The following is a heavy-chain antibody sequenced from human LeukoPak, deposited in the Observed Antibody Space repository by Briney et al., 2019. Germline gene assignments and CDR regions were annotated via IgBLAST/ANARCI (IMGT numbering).Heavy chain of an antibody. V-gene: IGHV1-69*13. CDR2: IIPIFGTA. CDR3: ASGYSSGWY. CDR1: GYTFTGYY. Sequence: ASVKVSCKASGYTFTGYYMHWVRQAPGQGLEWMGGIIPIFGTANYAQKFQGRVTITADESTSTAYMELSSLRSEDTAVYYCASGYSSGWYWGQGTLVTVSS. D-gene: IGHD6-19*01. J-gene: IGHJ4*02.